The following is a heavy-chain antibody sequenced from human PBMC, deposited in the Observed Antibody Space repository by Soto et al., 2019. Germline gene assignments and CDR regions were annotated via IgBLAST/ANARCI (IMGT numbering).Heavy chain of an antibody. J-gene: IGHJ4*02. D-gene: IGHD2-21*01. V-gene: IGHV3-30*18. CDR1: GFTFSMYG. Sequence: QVQLVESGGGVVQPGSSLRLSCEASGFTFSMYGMHWVRQAPGKGLEWVGVIYSDGSHQYYGDSVKGRFTISRDNSSKMVYLQMTGLRLDDSALYYCAKDRRVIPDADMDYWGQGVLVTLSS. CDR2: IYSDGSHQ. CDR3: AKDRRVIPDADMDY.